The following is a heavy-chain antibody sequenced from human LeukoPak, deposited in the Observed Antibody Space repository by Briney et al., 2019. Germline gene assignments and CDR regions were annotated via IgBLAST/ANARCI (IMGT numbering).Heavy chain of an antibody. J-gene: IGHJ4*02. CDR3: AKGLFSGYDKYLDS. CDR2: ISSTSSDI. CDR1: GFAFETYT. V-gene: IGHV3-21*04. D-gene: IGHD5-12*01. Sequence: PGGSLRLSCVASGFAFETYTMNWVRQAPGKGLWWVSVISSTSSDINYADSVRDRLTISRDNANNSLFLQMDSLRVEDTAVYYCAKGLFSGYDKYLDSWGQGTLVTVSS.